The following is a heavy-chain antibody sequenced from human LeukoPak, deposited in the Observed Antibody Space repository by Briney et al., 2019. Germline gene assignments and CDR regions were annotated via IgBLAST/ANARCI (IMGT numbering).Heavy chain of an antibody. CDR2: INTNNGNT. CDR3: ARGPIAAAGDY. CDR1: GYIFINYG. D-gene: IGHD6-13*01. J-gene: IGHJ4*02. Sequence: ASVKVSCKASGYIFINYGITWVRQAPGQGLEWMGWINTNNGNTNYAQNLQGRVTMTTDTSTTTAYLELRSLRSDDTAVYYCARGPIAAAGDYWGQGTLVTVSS. V-gene: IGHV1-18*01.